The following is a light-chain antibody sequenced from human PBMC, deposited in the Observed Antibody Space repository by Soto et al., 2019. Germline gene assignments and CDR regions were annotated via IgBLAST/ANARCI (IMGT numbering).Light chain of an antibody. CDR1: SSDVGGYNY. CDR2: DVS. V-gene: IGLV2-14*01. J-gene: IGLJ2*01. CDR3: SSYTSSITLVV. Sequence: QSALTQPASVSGSPGQSITISCTGTSSDVGGYNYVSWYQQHPGKAPKLMIYDVSNRPLGVSNRFSGSKSGNTTSLTISGLQAEDEADYYCSSYTSSITLVVFGGGTKLTVL.